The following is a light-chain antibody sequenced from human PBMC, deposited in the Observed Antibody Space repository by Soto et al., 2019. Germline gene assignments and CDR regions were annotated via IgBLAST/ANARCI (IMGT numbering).Light chain of an antibody. CDR3: QQYGSSPPTWT. CDR1: QNIHTN. V-gene: IGKV3-15*01. CDR2: GAS. J-gene: IGKJ1*01. Sequence: EIAMTQSPAPLSVSPGERATLSCRACQNIHTNLSCYQHKPGQAPRLLFYGASPGATGLPARFSGSGARTEFTHTISRLEPEDFAVYYCQQYGSSPPTWTFGQGTKVDIK.